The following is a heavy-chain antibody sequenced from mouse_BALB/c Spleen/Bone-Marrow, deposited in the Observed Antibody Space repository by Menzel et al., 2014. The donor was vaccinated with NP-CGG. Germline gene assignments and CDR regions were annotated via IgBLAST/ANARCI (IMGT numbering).Heavy chain of an antibody. CDR2: INPYNDGT. D-gene: IGHD3-2*01. V-gene: IGHV1-14*01. CDR3: ARPRQLGLPYYFDY. CDR1: GYTFTSYV. J-gene: IGHJ2*01. Sequence: VQLQQPGPELVKPGASVKMSCKASGYTFTSYVMHWVKQKPGQGLEGIGYINPYNDGTKYNEKFKGKATLTSDKSSSTAYMELSSLTSEDSAAYYCARPRQLGLPYYFDYWGQGTTLTVSS.